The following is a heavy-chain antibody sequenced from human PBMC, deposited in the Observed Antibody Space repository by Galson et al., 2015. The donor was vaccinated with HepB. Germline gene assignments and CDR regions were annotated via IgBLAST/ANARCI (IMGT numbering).Heavy chain of an antibody. J-gene: IGHJ4*02. Sequence: SLRLSCAASSGLPFDDYTMHWVRQRPGTGLEWVSLISYDGTSANYIAAVEGRFTISRDNGTDSLYLQMNSLTSDDTAVYYCAKVGGYYAFEFWGQGILVTVSS. D-gene: IGHD1-26*01. CDR3: AKVGGYYAFEF. CDR1: SGLPFDDYT. V-gene: IGHV3-43*01. CDR2: ISYDGTSA.